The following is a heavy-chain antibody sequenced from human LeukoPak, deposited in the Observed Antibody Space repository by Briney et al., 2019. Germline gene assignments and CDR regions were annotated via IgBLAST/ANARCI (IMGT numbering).Heavy chain of an antibody. CDR3: ARRSAAAVSY. CDR2: IYYSGST. J-gene: IGHJ4*02. CDR1: GGSISSYY. V-gene: IGHV4-59*01. D-gene: IGHD6-13*01. Sequence: PSETLSLTCTVSGGSISSYYWSWIRQPPGKGLEWIGYIYYSGSTNYNPSLKSRVTISVDTSKNQFSLKLSSVTAADTAVYYCARRSAAAVSYWGQGTLVTVSS.